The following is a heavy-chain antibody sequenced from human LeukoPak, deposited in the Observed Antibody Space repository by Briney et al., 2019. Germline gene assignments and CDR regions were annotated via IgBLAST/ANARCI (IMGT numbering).Heavy chain of an antibody. CDR1: GGTFSSYA. CDR3: ARVERLGELSLVFDY. V-gene: IGHV1-18*01. D-gene: IGHD3-16*02. CDR2: ISAYNGNT. J-gene: IGHJ4*02. Sequence: ASVKVSCKASGGTFSSYAISWVRQAPGQGLEWMGWISAYNGNTNYAQKLQGRVTMTTDTSTSTAYMELRSLRSDDTAVYYCARVERLGELSLVFDYWGQGTLVTVSS.